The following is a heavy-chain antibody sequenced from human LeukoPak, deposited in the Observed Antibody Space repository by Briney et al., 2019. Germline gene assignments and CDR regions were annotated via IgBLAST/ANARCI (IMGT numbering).Heavy chain of an antibody. V-gene: IGHV4-59*13. Sequence: PSETLSLTCVVSGGSISPYYWSWIRQSPEKGLEWIGYIDPSGSANYNPSLKSRVTISLDTSKNQFSLKLSSVTAADTAVYYCERYSEEGRGSAISGFDVWGQGTMVTVSS. CDR2: IDPSGSA. CDR1: GGSISPYY. D-gene: IGHD1-26*01. J-gene: IGHJ3*01. CDR3: ERYSEEGRGSAISGFDV.